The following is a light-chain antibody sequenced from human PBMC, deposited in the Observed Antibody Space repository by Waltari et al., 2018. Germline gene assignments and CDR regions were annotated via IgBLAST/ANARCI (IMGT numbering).Light chain of an antibody. CDR3: SSYADSTTLVI. CDR1: SNDVGSYNL. CDR2: EVT. Sequence: QSALTQPASVSGSPGQSITLSCTGTSNDVGSYNLVSWYQQYPGKAPTLMIYEVTKRPSGVSSRFSGSKSGNTASLTISGLQAEDEADYYCSSYADSTTLVIFGGGTKLTV. V-gene: IGLV2-23*02. J-gene: IGLJ2*01.